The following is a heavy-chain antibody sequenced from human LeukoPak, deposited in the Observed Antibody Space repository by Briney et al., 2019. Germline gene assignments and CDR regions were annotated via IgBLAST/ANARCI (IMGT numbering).Heavy chain of an antibody. D-gene: IGHD5-18*01. CDR3: ARVHDTADAFDI. Sequence: SQTLSLTCTVSAGSISRYYTSWIRQPAGKGLEWIWRIYTSGSTNYNTSLKSRVTMSVDTSKNQFSLKQSSVTAADTAVYYCARVHDTADAFDIWGQGTMGTVSS. J-gene: IGHJ3*02. CDR1: AGSISRYY. CDR2: IYTSGST. V-gene: IGHV4-4*07.